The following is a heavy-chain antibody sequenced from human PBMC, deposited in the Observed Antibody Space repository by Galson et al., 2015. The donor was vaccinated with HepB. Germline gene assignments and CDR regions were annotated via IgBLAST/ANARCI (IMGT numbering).Heavy chain of an antibody. CDR1: EFTFSDYY. V-gene: IGHV3-11*06. CDR3: ASDRGDYGDGNWFDP. J-gene: IGHJ5*02. D-gene: IGHD4-17*01. CDR2: ISNDGAYT. Sequence: SLRLSCAASEFTFSDYYMSWIRQAPGKGLEWISIISNDGAYTNYADSVKGRFTISRDNAKNSLFLQMNSLRPEDTAIYHCASDRGDYGDGNWFDPWGQGTLVSVSS.